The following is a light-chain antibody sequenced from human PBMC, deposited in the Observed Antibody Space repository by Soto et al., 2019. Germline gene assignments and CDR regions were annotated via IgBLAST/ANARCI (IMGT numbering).Light chain of an antibody. CDR3: SSYTSTSTHKV. Sequence: QSVLTQPASVSGSPGQSITISCTGTSRDVGGYNYVSWYQQHPGKAPKLVIYEVSDRPSGVSIRFSGSKSGNTASLTISGLQAEDEADYFCSSYTSTSTHKVFGGGTKLTVL. CDR1: SRDVGGYNY. J-gene: IGLJ2*01. CDR2: EVS. V-gene: IGLV2-14*03.